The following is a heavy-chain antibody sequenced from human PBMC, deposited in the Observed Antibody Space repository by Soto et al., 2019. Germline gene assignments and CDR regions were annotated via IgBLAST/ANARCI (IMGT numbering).Heavy chain of an antibody. CDR3: AMVDVYVTPSPQDV. Sequence: QVQLVQSGAEVKNPGASVKVSCKASGYTFTRYGIGWARQAPGQGLEWMGWINTYNGNTNYAQNGKGRITLTQDRSTRNAYGELGSLGSNDTAIYYCAMVDVYVTPSPQDVWGQGTTVIVSS. V-gene: IGHV1-18*01. J-gene: IGHJ6*02. CDR1: GYTFTRYG. D-gene: IGHD3-16*01. CDR2: INTYNGNT.